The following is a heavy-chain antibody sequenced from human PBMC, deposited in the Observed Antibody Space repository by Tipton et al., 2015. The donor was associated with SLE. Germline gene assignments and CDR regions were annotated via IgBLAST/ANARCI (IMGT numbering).Heavy chain of an antibody. D-gene: IGHD5-24*01. CDR3: ARDGEVP. V-gene: IGHV4-59*06. J-gene: IGHJ3*01. Sequence: TLSLTCSVSGGSVSGKYWSWIRQPPGKGLEWIGYIYYSGSTYYNPSLKSRVSISVDTSKNQFSLKLRSVTAADTAVYYCARDGEVPWGQGTMVTVSS. CDR2: IYYSGST. CDR1: GGSVSGKY.